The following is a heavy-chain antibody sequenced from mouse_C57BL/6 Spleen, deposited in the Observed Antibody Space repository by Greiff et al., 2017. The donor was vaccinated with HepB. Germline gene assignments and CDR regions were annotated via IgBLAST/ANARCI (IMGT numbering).Heavy chain of an antibody. J-gene: IGHJ3*01. D-gene: IGHD2-3*01. CDR1: GFSFNTYA. Sequence: EVHLVESGGGLVQPKGSLKLSCAASGFSFNTYAMNWVRQAPGKGLEWVARIRSKSNNYATYYADSVKDRFTISRDDSESMLYLQMNNLKTEDTAMYYCVTLYDGYWVAYWGQGTLVTVSA. V-gene: IGHV10-1*01. CDR2: IRSKSNNYAT. CDR3: VTLYDGYWVAY.